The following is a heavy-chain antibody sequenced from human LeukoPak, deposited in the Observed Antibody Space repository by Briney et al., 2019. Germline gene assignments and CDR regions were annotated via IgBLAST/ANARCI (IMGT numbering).Heavy chain of an antibody. Sequence: SVKVSCKASGGTFSSYAISWVRQAPGQGLEWMGGIIPIFGTANYAQKFQGRVTITADESTSTAYMELSSLRSEDTAVYYCATNIVVVPAALDYWGQGTLVTVSS. J-gene: IGHJ4*02. V-gene: IGHV1-69*13. CDR1: GGTFSSYA. CDR3: ATNIVVVPAALDY. D-gene: IGHD2-2*01. CDR2: IIPIFGTA.